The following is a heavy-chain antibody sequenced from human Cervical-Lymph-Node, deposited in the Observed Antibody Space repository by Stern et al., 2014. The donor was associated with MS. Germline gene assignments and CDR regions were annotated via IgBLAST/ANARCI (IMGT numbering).Heavy chain of an antibody. Sequence: VQLVESGAEVKKPGSSVKVSCKASGGTFNVYAINWLRQAPGQGLEWMGGIIPVIGTANYSQNFQSRVTITADASTRTSSMQLSSLRSDDTAVYYCARDGRHTNNFGLDVWGQGTTVTVSS. J-gene: IGHJ6*02. CDR2: IIPVIGTA. CDR1: GGTFNVYA. CDR3: ARDGRHTNNFGLDV. V-gene: IGHV1-69*01.